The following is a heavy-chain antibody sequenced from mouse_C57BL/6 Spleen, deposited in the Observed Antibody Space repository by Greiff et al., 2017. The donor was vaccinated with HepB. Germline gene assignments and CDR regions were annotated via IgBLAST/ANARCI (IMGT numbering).Heavy chain of an antibody. CDR2: ISYDGSN. V-gene: IGHV3-6*01. J-gene: IGHJ4*01. D-gene: IGHD2-2*01. CDR3: ARAGLPHYYAMDY. CDR1: GYSITSGYY. Sequence: ESGPGLVKPSQSLSLTCSVTGYSITSGYYWNWIRQFPGNKLEWMGYISYDGSNNYNPSLKNRISITRDTSKNQFFLKLNSVTTEDTATYYCARAGLPHYYAMDYWGQGTSVTVSS.